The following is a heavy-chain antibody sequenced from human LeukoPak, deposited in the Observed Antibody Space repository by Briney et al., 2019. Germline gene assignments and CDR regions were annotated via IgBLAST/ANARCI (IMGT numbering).Heavy chain of an antibody. D-gene: IGHD5-12*01. Sequence: SETLSLTCTVSGGSISSYYWSWIRQPPEKGLECIGYIHYNSGSTKYNPSLKSRVTISIDTSKNQFSLKLRSVTAADTAVYYCARGLGWLGFDYWGQGTLVTVSS. V-gene: IGHV4-59*01. CDR2: IHYNSGST. J-gene: IGHJ4*02. CDR3: ARGLGWLGFDY. CDR1: GGSISSYY.